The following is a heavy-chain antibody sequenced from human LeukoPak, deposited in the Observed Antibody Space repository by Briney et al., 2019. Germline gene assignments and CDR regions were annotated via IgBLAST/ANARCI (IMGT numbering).Heavy chain of an antibody. V-gene: IGHV3-30*04. CDR3: ARGVRIAVAGYIDC. CDR2: ISYDGSNK. CDR1: GFTFSSYA. D-gene: IGHD6-19*01. Sequence: PGGSLRLSCAASGFTFSSYAMHWVRRASSKGLEWVAAISYDGSNKKYADSVKGRFTISRGNSKNTLYLQMNSLRSDDTAVYYCARGVRIAVAGYIDCWGQGTLVTVSS. J-gene: IGHJ4*02.